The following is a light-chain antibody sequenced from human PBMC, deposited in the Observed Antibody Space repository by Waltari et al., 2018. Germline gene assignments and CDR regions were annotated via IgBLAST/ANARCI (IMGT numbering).Light chain of an antibody. Sequence: SYDLTQPPSVSVSPGQTARLTCSGHEFNQKYVSWYQQKPGQSPVLVIYQDTKRPSGIPERFSGSTSGNIATLTISGTQAMDEADYYCQAWDSSTAVVFGGGTKLTVL. J-gene: IGLJ3*02. CDR2: QDT. CDR3: QAWDSSTAVV. V-gene: IGLV3-1*01. CDR1: EFNQKY.